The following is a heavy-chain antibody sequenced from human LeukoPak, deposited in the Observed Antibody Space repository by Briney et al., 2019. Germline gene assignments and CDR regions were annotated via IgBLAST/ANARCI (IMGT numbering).Heavy chain of an antibody. D-gene: IGHD3-10*01. CDR1: GFTFSNYA. V-gene: IGHV3-23*01. CDR3: ARDTYGGF. CDR2: LSGSGTTT. J-gene: IGHJ4*02. Sequence: GESLRLSCEASGFTFSNYAMIWVRQAPGKGLEWVSALSGSGTTTYYADSVKGRFTISRDNSKNTLYLQMNSLRAEDSAMYYCARDTYGGFWGQGTLVTVSS.